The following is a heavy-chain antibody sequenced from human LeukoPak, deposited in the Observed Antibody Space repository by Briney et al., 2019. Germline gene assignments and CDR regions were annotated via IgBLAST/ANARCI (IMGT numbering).Heavy chain of an antibody. CDR1: GYSISSGYY. J-gene: IGHJ4*02. CDR3: AGTYYDFWSGYQTSDY. D-gene: IGHD3-3*01. Sequence: PSEALSLTCAVSGYSISSGYYWGWVRQPPGKGLEWIGSIYHSGSTYYNPSLKSRVTISVDTSKNQFSLKLSSVTAADTAVYYCAGTYYDFWSGYQTSDYWGQGTLVTVSS. V-gene: IGHV4-38-2*01. CDR2: IYHSGST.